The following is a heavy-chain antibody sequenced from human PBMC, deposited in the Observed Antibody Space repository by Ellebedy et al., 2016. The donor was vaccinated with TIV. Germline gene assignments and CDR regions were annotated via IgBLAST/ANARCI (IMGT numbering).Heavy chain of an antibody. CDR3: ARPWIQLWFDPFDP. CDR2: ISSTSSHI. D-gene: IGHD5-18*01. CDR1: GFTFSSYS. V-gene: IGHV3-21*06. Sequence: GESLKISXAASGFTFSSYSMSWVRQAPGKGLEWVSYISSTSSHIYYADSVQGRFTISRDNAKNTLYLQMNSLRAEDTAVYYCARPWIQLWFDPFDPWGQGTLVTVSS. J-gene: IGHJ5*02.